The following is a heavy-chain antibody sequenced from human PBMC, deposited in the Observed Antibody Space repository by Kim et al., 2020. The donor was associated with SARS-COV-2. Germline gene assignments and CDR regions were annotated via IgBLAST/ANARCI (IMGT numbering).Heavy chain of an antibody. D-gene: IGHD2-2*02. CDR1: GYSFTSYW. CDR2: IYPGDSDT. CDR3: ARLTACGDIVVVPAAIRGYSGYDSPGCDAFDI. J-gene: IGHJ3*02. V-gene: IGHV5-51*01. Sequence: GESLKISCKGSGYSFTSYWIGWVRQMPGKGLEWMGIIYPGDSDTRYSPSFQGQVTISADKSISTAYLQWSSLKASDTAMYYCARLTACGDIVVVPAAIRGYSGYDSPGCDAFDIWGQGTMVTVSS.